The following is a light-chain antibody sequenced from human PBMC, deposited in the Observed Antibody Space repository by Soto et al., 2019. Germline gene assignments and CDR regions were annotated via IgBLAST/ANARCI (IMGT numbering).Light chain of an antibody. Sequence: QSAVTQPASVSGSPGQSITISCTGTSSDVGGYDYVSWYQHHPGKVPKLIIYEVSKRPSGVSHRFSGSKSGNTASLTISGLQTEDEADYYCSSYTTTSALVFGGGTKVTVL. CDR3: SSYTTTSALV. CDR2: EVS. V-gene: IGLV2-14*01. J-gene: IGLJ2*01. CDR1: SSDVGGYDY.